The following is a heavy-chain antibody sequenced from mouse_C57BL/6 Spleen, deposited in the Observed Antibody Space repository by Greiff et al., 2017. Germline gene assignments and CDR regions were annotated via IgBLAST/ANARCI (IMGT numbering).Heavy chain of an antibody. CDR3: ARDRDGSSPYYYAMDY. V-gene: IGHV3-6*01. J-gene: IGHJ4*01. CDR2: ISYDGSN. CDR1: GYSITSGYY. Sequence: DVKLQESGPGLVKPSQSLSLTCSVTGYSITSGYYWNWIRQFPGNKLEWMGYISYDGSNNYNPSLKNRISITRDTSKNQFFLKLNSVTTEDTATYYCARDRDGSSPYYYAMDYWGQGTSVTVSS. D-gene: IGHD1-1*01.